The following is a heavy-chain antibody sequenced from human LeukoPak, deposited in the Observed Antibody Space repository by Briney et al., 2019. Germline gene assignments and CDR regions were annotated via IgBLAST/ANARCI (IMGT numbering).Heavy chain of an antibody. J-gene: IGHJ4*02. CDR2: IRYDGSNK. Sequence: AGGSLRLSCAASGFTFSSYGMHWVRQAPGKGLEWVAFIRYDGSNKYYADSVKGRFTISRDNSKNTLYLQMNSLRAEDTAVYYCAKDRGGSYSPDYFDYWGQGTPVTVSS. CDR1: GFTFSSYG. V-gene: IGHV3-30*02. D-gene: IGHD1-26*01. CDR3: AKDRGGSYSPDYFDY.